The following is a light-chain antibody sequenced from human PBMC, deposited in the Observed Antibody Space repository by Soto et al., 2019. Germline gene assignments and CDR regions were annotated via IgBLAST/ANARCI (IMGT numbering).Light chain of an antibody. CDR1: SRDVGGYNF. CDR3: CSDAGSGVYV. V-gene: IGLV2-23*02. Sequence: QSALTQPASVSGSPGQSITISCPGTSRDVGGYNFVSWYQQHPGKAPKLLVYEVTKRPSEISIRFSGSKSGNTASLTISGLQAEDEADYYCCSDAGSGVYVFGTGTKVTVL. J-gene: IGLJ1*01. CDR2: EVT.